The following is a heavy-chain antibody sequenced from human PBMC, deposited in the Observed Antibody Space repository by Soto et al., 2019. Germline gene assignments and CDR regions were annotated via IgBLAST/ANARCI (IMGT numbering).Heavy chain of an antibody. Sequence: GGSLRLSCAASGFTFSSYSMNWVRQAPGKGLEWVSSISSSSSYIYYADSVKGRFTISRDNAKNSLYLQMNSLRAEDTAVYYCARDRTYYYGSGSPNGGMDVWGQGTTVTVSS. CDR3: ARDRTYYYGSGSPNGGMDV. CDR2: ISSSSSYI. CDR1: GFTFSSYS. J-gene: IGHJ6*02. D-gene: IGHD3-10*01. V-gene: IGHV3-21*01.